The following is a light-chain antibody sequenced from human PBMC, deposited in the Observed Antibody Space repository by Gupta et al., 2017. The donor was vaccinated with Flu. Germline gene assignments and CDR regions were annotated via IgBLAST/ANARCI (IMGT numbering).Light chain of an antibody. J-gene: IGLJ3*02. CDR3: GTWDSSLGTWV. CDR1: SSNIGNNY. Sequence: SVLTQPPSVSPAPGQKVTISCSGSSSNIGNNYVSWYQQIPGTAPKFLIYENDKRPSGIPDRFSGSKSGTSATLGITGLQTGDEADYFCGTWDSSLGTWVFGGGTKLTVL. V-gene: IGLV1-51*01. CDR2: END.